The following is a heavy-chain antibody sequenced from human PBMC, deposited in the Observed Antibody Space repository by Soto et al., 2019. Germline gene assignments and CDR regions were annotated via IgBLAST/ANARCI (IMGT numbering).Heavy chain of an antibody. CDR2: INHSGST. J-gene: IGHJ4*02. CDR3: ARRRRPTTVTPFDY. D-gene: IGHD4-17*01. V-gene: IGHV4-34*01. CDR1: GGSFSGYY. Sequence: QVQLQQWGAGLLKPSETLSLTCAVYGGSFSGYYWSWIRQPPGKGLEWIGEINHSGSTNYNPSLKSRVTISVDTSKTQFSLKLSSVTAADTAVYYCARRRRPTTVTPFDYWGQGTLVTVSS.